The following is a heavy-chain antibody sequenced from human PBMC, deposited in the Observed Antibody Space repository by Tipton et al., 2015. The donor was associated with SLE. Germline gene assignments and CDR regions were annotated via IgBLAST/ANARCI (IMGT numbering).Heavy chain of an antibody. CDR1: GFTVSSYG. CDR3: AREDHSTYIY. CDR2: IRYDGSNK. Sequence: SLRLSCAASGFTVSSYGMHWVRQAPGKGLEWVAFIRYDGSNKYYADSVKGRFTISRDNSKNSLYLQTNSLRAEDTAVYYCAREDHSTYIYWGQGTLVTVSS. D-gene: IGHD4-11*01. J-gene: IGHJ4*02. V-gene: IGHV3-30*02.